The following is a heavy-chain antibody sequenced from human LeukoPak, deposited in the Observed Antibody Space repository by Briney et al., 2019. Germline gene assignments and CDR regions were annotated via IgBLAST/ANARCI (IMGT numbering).Heavy chain of an antibody. CDR3: ARGPYDRYTAMPYYFDY. J-gene: IGHJ4*02. D-gene: IGHD2-2*01. CDR1: GYTXTAYY. V-gene: IGHV1-2*02. CDR2: INPNTGGT. Sequence: ASVKVSCKASGYTXTAYYMHWVRQAPGQGLEWMGWINPNTGGTNYAQKFQGRVTMTRDTSITTAYMELSRLRSDDTAVYYCARGPYDRYTAMPYYFDYWGQGTLVTVSS.